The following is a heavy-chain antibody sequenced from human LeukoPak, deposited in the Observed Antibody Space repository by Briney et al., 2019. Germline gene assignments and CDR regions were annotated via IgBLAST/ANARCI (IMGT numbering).Heavy chain of an antibody. Sequence: GGSLRLSCAASGFTFSSCAMSWVRQAPGKGLEWVSSVSGSGGSTNYADSVKGRFTISRDNSKNTLYLQMNSLRAEDTAVYYCAKSEKVWGVISSDYWGQGTLVTVSS. CDR2: VSGSGGST. CDR3: AKSEKVWGVISSDY. CDR1: GFTFSSCA. V-gene: IGHV3-23*01. D-gene: IGHD3-10*01. J-gene: IGHJ4*02.